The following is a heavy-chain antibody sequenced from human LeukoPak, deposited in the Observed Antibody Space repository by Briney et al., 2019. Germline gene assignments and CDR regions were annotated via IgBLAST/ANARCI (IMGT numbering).Heavy chain of an antibody. CDR1: GFTFSTYW. D-gene: IGHD6-19*01. Sequence: PGGSLRLSCAASGFTFSTYWMNWVRQAPGKGLEWVANIKQDGSEKYYVDSVKGRFTISRDNAKNSLYLQMNSLRAEDTAVYYCAKDRQWPIFDYWGQGTLVTVSS. J-gene: IGHJ4*02. V-gene: IGHV3-7*01. CDR3: AKDRQWPIFDY. CDR2: IKQDGSEK.